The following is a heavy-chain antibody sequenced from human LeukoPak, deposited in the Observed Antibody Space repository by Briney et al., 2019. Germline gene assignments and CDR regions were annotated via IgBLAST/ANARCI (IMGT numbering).Heavy chain of an antibody. CDR3: ARQTTRGYYGMDV. D-gene: IGHD4-11*01. CDR2: INHSGST. J-gene: IGHJ6*02. CDR1: GGSFSGYY. Sequence: SETLSLTCAVYGGSFSGYYWSWIRQPPGKGLEWIGEINHSGSTNYNPSLKRRVTISVDTPKNQFSLKLSSVTAADTAVYYCARQTTRGYYGMDVWGQGTTVTVSS. V-gene: IGHV4-34*01.